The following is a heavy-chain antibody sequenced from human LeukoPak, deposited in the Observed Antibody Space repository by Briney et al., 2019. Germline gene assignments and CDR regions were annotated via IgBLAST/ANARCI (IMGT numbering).Heavy chain of an antibody. V-gene: IGHV3-33*01. CDR3: ARDQFGYSSRVAFDY. J-gene: IGHJ4*02. D-gene: IGHD6-13*01. Sequence: PGGSLRLSCAASRFTFSNFGMHWVRQAPGKGLEWVAVIWYDGSNKYYADSVKGRFTISRDNSKNTLYLQMNSLRAEDTAVYYCARDQFGYSSRVAFDYWGQGTLVTVSS. CDR2: IWYDGSNK. CDR1: RFTFSNFG.